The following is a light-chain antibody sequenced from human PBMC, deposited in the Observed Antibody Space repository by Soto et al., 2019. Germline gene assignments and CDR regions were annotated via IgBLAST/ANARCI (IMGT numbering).Light chain of an antibody. V-gene: IGKV3-11*01. CDR2: DAS. Sequence: EIVLTQSPATLSLSPGERATLSCRSSQSVSRYLAWYQQKPGQAPRLLIYDASNRATGIPARFSGSGSGTDFTLTISSLEPEDSAVYYCQQYNRWPPKTFGQGTKVDIK. CDR3: QQYNRWPPKT. CDR1: QSVSRY. J-gene: IGKJ1*01.